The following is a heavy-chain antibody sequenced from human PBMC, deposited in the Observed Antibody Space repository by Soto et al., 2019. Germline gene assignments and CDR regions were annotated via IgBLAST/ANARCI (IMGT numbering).Heavy chain of an antibody. CDR1: GFTLSSYW. CDR3: MTSVTTHDY. J-gene: IGHJ4*02. Sequence: PGGSLRLSCAASGFTLSSYWMNWVRLAPGKGLEWVANIKQDGSQKNYVDSVKGRFTISRDNAKNSLYLQMSSLRAEDTAVYYCMTSVTTHDYWGQGTLDTVSS. D-gene: IGHD4-17*01. CDR2: IKQDGSQK. V-gene: IGHV3-7*01.